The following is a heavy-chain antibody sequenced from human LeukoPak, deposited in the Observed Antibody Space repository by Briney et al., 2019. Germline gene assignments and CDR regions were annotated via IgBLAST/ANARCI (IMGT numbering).Heavy chain of an antibody. CDR3: VSGRDSGY. CDR1: GDSVSNNIAT. CDR2: TYYRSRWGN. J-gene: IGHJ4*02. V-gene: IGHV6-1*01. D-gene: IGHD6-19*01. Sequence: SQTLSLTCAISGDSVSNNIATWNWVRQSPSRGLEWLGRTYYRSRWGNDYAISVKGRITINPDTSRNQFSLQLNSVTPEDTAVYYCVSGRDSGYWGQGTLVIVSS.